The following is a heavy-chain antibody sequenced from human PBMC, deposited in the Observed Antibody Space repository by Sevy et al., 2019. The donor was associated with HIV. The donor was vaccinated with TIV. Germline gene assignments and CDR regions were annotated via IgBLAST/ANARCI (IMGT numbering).Heavy chain of an antibody. CDR1: GFTFSSYG. CDR2: ISYDGSNK. D-gene: IGHD3-3*01. CDR3: AESVGIFGVVREMGGYFDY. V-gene: IGHV3-30*18. Sequence: GGSLRLSCAASGFTFSSYGVHWVRQAPGKGLEWVAVISYDGSNKYYADSVKGRFTISRDNSKNTLYLQMNSLRAEDTAVYYCAESVGIFGVVREMGGYFDYWGQGTLVTVSS. J-gene: IGHJ4*02.